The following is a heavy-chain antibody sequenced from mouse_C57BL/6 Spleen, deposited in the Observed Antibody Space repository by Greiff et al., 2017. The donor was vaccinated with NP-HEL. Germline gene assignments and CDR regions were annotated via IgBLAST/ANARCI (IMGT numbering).Heavy chain of an antibody. CDR2: IYPGDGDT. D-gene: IGHD2-5*01. Sequence: VKLVESGPELVKPGASVKISCKASGYAFSSSWVNWVKQRPGKGLEWIGRIYPGDGDTNYNGKFKGKATLTADKSSSTAYMQLSSLTSEDSAVYFCARDYSNYVGAMDYWGQGTSVTVSS. J-gene: IGHJ4*01. CDR1: GYAFSSSW. V-gene: IGHV1-82*01. CDR3: ARDYSNYVGAMDY.